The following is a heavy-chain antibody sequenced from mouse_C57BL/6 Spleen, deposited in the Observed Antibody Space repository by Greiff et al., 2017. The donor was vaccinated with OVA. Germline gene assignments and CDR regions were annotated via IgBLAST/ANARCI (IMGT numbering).Heavy chain of an antibody. J-gene: IGHJ1*03. CDR1: GYTFTSYW. V-gene: IGHV1-55*01. CDR3: ARRTNWYFDV. Sequence: QVQLKQPGAELVKPGASVKMSCKASGYTFTSYWITWVKQRPGQGLEWIGDIYPGSGSTNYNEKFKSKATLTVDTSSSTAYMQLSSLTSEDSAVYYCARRTNWYFDVWGTGTTVTVSS. CDR2: IYPGSGST. D-gene: IGHD2-13*01.